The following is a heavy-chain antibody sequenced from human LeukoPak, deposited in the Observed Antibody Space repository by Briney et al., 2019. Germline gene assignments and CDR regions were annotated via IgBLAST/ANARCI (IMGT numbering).Heavy chain of an antibody. CDR2: IYYSGST. V-gene: IGHV4-39*07. Sequence: SETLSLTCTVSGDSISSSTYYWGWIRQPPGKGLEWIGSIYYSGSTNYNPSLKSRVTISVDTSKNQFSLKLSSVTAADTAVYYCARVLFPDSSGYRSYYYYYYMDVWGKGTTVTISS. CDR3: ARVLFPDSSGYRSYYYYYYMDV. D-gene: IGHD3-22*01. CDR1: GDSISSSTYY. J-gene: IGHJ6*03.